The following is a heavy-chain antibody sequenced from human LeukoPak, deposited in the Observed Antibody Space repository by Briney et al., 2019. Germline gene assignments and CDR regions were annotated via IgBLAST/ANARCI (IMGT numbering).Heavy chain of an antibody. Sequence: GGSLRLSCAASGFTFSSYAMNWVRQAPGKGLEWVSTVSRSGDGTYYADSVKGRFTISRDNTRNTLYLQMNSLRAEDTAVYYCATILITWGQGTLVSVSS. D-gene: IGHD3-16*01. CDR3: ATILIT. J-gene: IGHJ4*02. V-gene: IGHV3-23*01. CDR2: VSRSGDGT. CDR1: GFTFSSYA.